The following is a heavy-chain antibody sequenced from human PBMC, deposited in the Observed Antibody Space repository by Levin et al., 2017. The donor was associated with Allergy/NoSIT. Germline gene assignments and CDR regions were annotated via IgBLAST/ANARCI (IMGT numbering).Heavy chain of an antibody. CDR1: GGTFSSYA. J-gene: IGHJ6*02. D-gene: IGHD6-13*01. CDR3: ARVRFAGTYYYGMDG. Sequence: SVKVSCKASGGTFSSYAISWVRQAPGQGLEWMGGIIPIFGTANYAQKFQGRVTITADESTSTAYMELSSLRSEDTAVYYCARVRFAGTYYYGMDGWGQGTTVTVSS. V-gene: IGHV1-69*13. CDR2: IIPIFGTA.